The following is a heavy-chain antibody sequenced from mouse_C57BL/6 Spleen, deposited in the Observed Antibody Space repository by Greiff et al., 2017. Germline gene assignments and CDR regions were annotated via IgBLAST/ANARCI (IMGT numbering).Heavy chain of an antibody. V-gene: IGHV7-3*01. CDR2: IRNKANGYTT. J-gene: IGHJ4*01. Sequence: EVKVVESGGGLVQPGGSLSLSCAASGFTFTDYYMSWVRQPPGKALEWLGFIRNKANGYTTEYSASVKGRFTISRDNSQSILYLQMNALRAEDSATYYCARSSTVAGAMDYWGQGTSVTVSS. CDR3: ARSSTVAGAMDY. D-gene: IGHD1-1*01. CDR1: GFTFTDYY.